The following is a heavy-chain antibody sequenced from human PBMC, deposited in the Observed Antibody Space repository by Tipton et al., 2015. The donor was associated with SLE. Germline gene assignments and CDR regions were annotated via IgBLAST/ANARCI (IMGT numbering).Heavy chain of an antibody. CDR2: INHGGST. J-gene: IGHJ5*02. CDR3: AGARIAAIGCGWFDP. D-gene: IGHD6-13*01. CDR1: GGSIGSYY. Sequence: TLSLTCSVSGGSIGSYYWSWIRQPPGNGLEWIGYINHGGSTRFNPSLRSRVTISLDTSKNQLSLNVTSVTAADTAFYYCAGARIAAIGCGWFDPWGQGTLVTVSS. V-gene: IGHV4-59*13.